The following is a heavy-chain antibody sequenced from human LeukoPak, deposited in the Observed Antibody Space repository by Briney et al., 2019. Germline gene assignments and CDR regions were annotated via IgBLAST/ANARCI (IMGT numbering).Heavy chain of an antibody. CDR1: GFTFSSYG. CDR3: AKEIWPTVTTPGHTHFDY. D-gene: IGHD4-17*01. J-gene: IGHJ4*02. V-gene: IGHV3-30*02. CDR2: IRYDGSNK. Sequence: EPGGSLRLSCAASGFTFSSYGMHWVRQAPGKGLEWVAFIRYDGSNKYYADSVKGRFTISRDNSKNTLCLQMNSLRAEDTAVYYCAKEIWPTVTTPGHTHFDYWGQGILVTVSS.